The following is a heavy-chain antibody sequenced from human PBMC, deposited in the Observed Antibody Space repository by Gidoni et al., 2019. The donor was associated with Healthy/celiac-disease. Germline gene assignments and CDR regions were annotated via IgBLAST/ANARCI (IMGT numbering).Heavy chain of an antibody. CDR3: ARDSGYCSGGSCYGECDY. D-gene: IGHD2-15*01. J-gene: IGHJ4*02. CDR2: ISSSSSTI. CDR1: GFTFSSYS. Sequence: EVQLVESGGGLVQPGGSLRLSCAAYGFTFSSYSMNWVRQAPGKGLEWVSYISSSSSTIYYADSVKGRFTISRDNAKNSLYLQMNSLRDEDTAVYYCARDSGYCSGGSCYGECDYWGQGTLVTVSS. V-gene: IGHV3-48*02.